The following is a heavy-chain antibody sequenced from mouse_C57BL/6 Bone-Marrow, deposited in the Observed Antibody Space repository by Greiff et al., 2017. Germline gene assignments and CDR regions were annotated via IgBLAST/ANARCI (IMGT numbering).Heavy chain of an antibody. J-gene: IGHJ2*01. V-gene: IGHV1-42*01. CDR2: INPSTGGT. CDR3: ARGGVTTFYYFDY. D-gene: IGHD2-2*01. CDR1: GYSFTGYY. Sequence: VQLQQSGPELVKPGASVKISCKASGYSFTGYYMNWVKQSPEKSLEWIGEINPSTGGTTYNQKFKAKATLTVDKTSSTAYMQLKSLTSEDSAVYYCARGGVTTFYYFDYWGQGTTLTVSS.